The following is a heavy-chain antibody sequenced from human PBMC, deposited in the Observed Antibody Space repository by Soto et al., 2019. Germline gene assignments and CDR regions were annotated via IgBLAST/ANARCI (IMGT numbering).Heavy chain of an antibody. D-gene: IGHD1-1*01. V-gene: IGHV3-23*01. CDR3: AKVGERPQLLEWFDP. CDR2: ISGSGGST. J-gene: IGHJ5*02. CDR1: GLTFCSYA. Sequence: HGGSLRLCCAACGLTFCSYAMSWVRQAPGKGLEWVSAISGSGGSTYYADSVKGRLTISRDNSKNTLYLQMNSLRAEDTAVYYCAKVGERPQLLEWFDPWGQGTLVTVSS.